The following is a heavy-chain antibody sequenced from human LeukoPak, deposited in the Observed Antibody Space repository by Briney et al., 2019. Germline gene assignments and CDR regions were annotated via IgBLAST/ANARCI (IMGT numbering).Heavy chain of an antibody. V-gene: IGHV3-33*06. CDR3: AKDDFDCSGGGYSEYYYYYYYMDV. D-gene: IGHD2-15*01. J-gene: IGHJ6*03. CDR1: GFTFSSYG. Sequence: GGSLRLSCAASGFTFSSYGMHWVRQAPGKGLEWVAVIWYDGGNKYYADSVKGRFTISRDNSKNTLYLQMNSLRAEDTAVYYCAKDDFDCSGGGYSEYYYYYYYMDVWGKGTTVTVSS. CDR2: IWYDGGNK.